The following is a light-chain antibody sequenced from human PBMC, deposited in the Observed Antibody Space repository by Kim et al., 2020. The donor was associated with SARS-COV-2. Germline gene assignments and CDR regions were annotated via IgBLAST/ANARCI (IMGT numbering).Light chain of an antibody. CDR2: DVT. CDR1: SSDVGGYNC. J-gene: IGLJ1*01. V-gene: IGLV2-14*03. CDR3: SSYRSSGYV. Sequence: GQSITISCTGTSSDVGGYNCVSWYQQYPGKAPKLMFYDVTKRPSGVSNRFSGSKSGNAASLTISGLQAEDEADYYCSSYRSSGYVFGTGTKVTVL.